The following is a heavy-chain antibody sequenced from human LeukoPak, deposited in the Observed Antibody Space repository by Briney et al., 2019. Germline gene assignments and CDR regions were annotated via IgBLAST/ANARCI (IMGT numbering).Heavy chain of an antibody. CDR1: GFTFSSYA. CDR2: ISSGGDNT. V-gene: IGHV3-23*01. CDR3: AREDATMVLSLDY. Sequence: GGSLRLSCAASGFTFSSYAMSWVRQAPGKGLEWVSAISSGGDNTYYADSVKGRLTISRDNSKNTLYVQMTSPRAEDTAVCYCAREDATMVLSLDYWGQGALVTVSS. J-gene: IGHJ4*02. D-gene: IGHD5-18*01.